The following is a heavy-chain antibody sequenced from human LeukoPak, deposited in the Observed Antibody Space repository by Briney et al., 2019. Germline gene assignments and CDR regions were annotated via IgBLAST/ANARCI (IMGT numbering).Heavy chain of an antibody. J-gene: IGHJ5*02. CDR2: ISAYNGNT. V-gene: IGHV1-18*01. D-gene: IGHD2-2*01. CDR1: GYTFTSYG. CDR3: ARSYSSGSTSRWDPTGTWFDP. Sequence: ASVKVSCKASGYTFTSYGISWVRQAPGQGLEWMGWISAYNGNTNYAQKLQGRVTMTTDTSTSTAYMELRSLRSDDTAVYYCARSYSSGSTSRWDPTGTWFDPWGQGTLVTDSS.